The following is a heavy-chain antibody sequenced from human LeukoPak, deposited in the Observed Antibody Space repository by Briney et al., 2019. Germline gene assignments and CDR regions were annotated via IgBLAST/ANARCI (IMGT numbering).Heavy chain of an antibody. Sequence: GGSLRLSCTASGFTFSYYGMHWVRQAPGKGLEWVAVIWYDGSNKYYADSVKGRFTISRDNSKNTLYLQMNSLRAEDTAVYYCARVHFSSSPYFDYWGQGTLVTVSS. CDR2: IWYDGSNK. CDR1: GFTFSYYG. CDR3: ARVHFSSSPYFDY. V-gene: IGHV3-33*01. J-gene: IGHJ4*02. D-gene: IGHD6-6*01.